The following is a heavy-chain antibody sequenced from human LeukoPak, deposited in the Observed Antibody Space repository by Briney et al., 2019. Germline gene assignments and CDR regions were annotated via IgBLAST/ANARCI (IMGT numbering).Heavy chain of an antibody. CDR1: GFTFSSYT. CDR3: ARVGGAARLYDAFYI. J-gene: IGHJ3*02. Sequence: GGSLRLSCAASGFTFSSYTMNWVRQAPGRGLEWVSYIGRISDTIYYADSVKGRFTISRDNAKNSLYLQMNSLRAEDTAVYYCARVGGAARLYDAFYIWGQGTTVTVSS. CDR2: IGRISDTI. D-gene: IGHD6-6*01. V-gene: IGHV3-48*04.